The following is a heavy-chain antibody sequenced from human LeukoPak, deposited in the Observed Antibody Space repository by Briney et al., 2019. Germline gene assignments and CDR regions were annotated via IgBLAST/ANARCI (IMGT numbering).Heavy chain of an antibody. D-gene: IGHD3-9*01. CDR2: ISWNSGSI. Sequence: GGSLRPSCAASGFTFDDYAMHWVRQAPGKGLEWVSGISWNSGSIGYADSVKGRFTISRDNAKNSLYLQMNSLRAEDMALYYCAKGIRDLTGYYFDYWGQGTLVTVSS. J-gene: IGHJ4*02. CDR3: AKGIRDLTGYYFDY. V-gene: IGHV3-9*03. CDR1: GFTFDDYA.